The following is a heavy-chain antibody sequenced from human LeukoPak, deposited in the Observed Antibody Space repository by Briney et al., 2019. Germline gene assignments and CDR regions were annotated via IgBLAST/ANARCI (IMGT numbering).Heavy chain of an antibody. CDR2: ISYDGSNK. D-gene: IGHD5-12*01. CDR1: GFTFSSYG. CDR3: AKAIVATGLDY. V-gene: IGHV3-30*18. J-gene: IGHJ4*02. Sequence: GGSLRLSCAASGFTFSSYGMHWVRQAPGKGLEWVAVISYDGSNKYYADSVKGRFTISRDNSKNTLYLQMNSLRAEDTAVYYCAKAIVATGLDYWGQGTLVTVSS.